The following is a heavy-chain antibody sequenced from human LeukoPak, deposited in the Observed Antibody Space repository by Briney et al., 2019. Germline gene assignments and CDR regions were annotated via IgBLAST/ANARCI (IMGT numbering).Heavy chain of an antibody. CDR1: GFTFTGHN. Sequence: GGSLRLSCAASGFTFTGHNMNWVRQPPGKGLECVSFVSISSATIYYADSVKGRFRISRDNAKSSLDLEMNSLRAEDTAVYYCARAMSTFGGVRNYFDSWGQGILVTVSS. CDR3: ARAMSTFGGVRNYFDS. CDR2: VSISSATI. D-gene: IGHD3-16*01. V-gene: IGHV3-48*04. J-gene: IGHJ4*02.